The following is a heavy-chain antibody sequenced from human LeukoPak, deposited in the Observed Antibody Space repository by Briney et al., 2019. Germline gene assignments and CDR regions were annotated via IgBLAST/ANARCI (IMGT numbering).Heavy chain of an antibody. CDR2: IYYSGGT. J-gene: IGHJ5*02. CDR3: AREREPNWFDP. Sequence: PSETLSLTCTVGSMSSSGYYWGWIRQPPGKGLEWIGYIYYSGGTNYNPSLKSRVTISVDTSKNQFSLKLSSVTAADTAVYYCAREREPNWFDPWGQGTLVTVSS. CDR1: SMSSSGYY. V-gene: IGHV4-61*08. D-gene: IGHD1-14*01.